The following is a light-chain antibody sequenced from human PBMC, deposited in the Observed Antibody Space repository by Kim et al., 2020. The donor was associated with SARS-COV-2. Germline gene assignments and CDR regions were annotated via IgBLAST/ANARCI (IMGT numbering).Light chain of an antibody. J-gene: IGKJ2*01. Sequence: LAPGRTATLSCRASQRVSGNYLARYQQKPGQAPRLLVYGAFSRATGIPDRISASGSGTDFTLTISGLEPEDFAVYFCQQYGDSHQTFGQGTKLEI. CDR3: QQYGDSHQT. CDR2: GAF. V-gene: IGKV3-20*01. CDR1: QRVSGNY.